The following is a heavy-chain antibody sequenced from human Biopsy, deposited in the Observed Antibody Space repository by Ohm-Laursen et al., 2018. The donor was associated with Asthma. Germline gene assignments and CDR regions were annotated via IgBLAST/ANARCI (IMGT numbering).Heavy chain of an antibody. Sequence: GASVKVSCKASGYNFKSFAIHWVRQAPGQRLEWMGWVNTGSGDTKYSQKFQGRVTITRDTSASTAYMELRSLRSEDTATYYCARTYYDFLTGQVKDVFGVWGQGTMVTVSS. V-gene: IGHV1-3*04. J-gene: IGHJ3*01. CDR3: ARTYYDFLTGQVKDVFGV. D-gene: IGHD3-9*01. CDR2: VNTGSGDT. CDR1: GYNFKSFA.